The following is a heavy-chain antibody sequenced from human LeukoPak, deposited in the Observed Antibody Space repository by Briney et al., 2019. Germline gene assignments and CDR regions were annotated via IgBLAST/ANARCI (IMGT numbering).Heavy chain of an antibody. V-gene: IGHV3-21*01. D-gene: IGHD4-23*01. CDR2: ISSTGSYI. Sequence: GGSLRLSCAASGFTFSSYSMNWVRQAPGKGLEWVSSISSTGSYIFYADSVKGRFTISRDNAKNSLYLQMSSLRVEDTAVYYCARGGGGNENDAFDIWGQGTMVTVSS. J-gene: IGHJ3*02. CDR3: ARGGGGNENDAFDI. CDR1: GFTFSSYS.